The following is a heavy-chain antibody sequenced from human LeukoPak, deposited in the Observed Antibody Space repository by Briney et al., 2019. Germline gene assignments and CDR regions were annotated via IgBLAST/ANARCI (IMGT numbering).Heavy chain of an antibody. J-gene: IGHJ3*02. D-gene: IGHD3-16*01. CDR2: IYYSGST. CDR1: GGSISSSSYY. V-gene: IGHV4-39*01. Sequence: SGTLSLTCTVSGGSISSSSYYWGWIRQPPGKGLEWIGSIYYSGSTYYNPSLKSRVTISVDTSKNQFSLKLSSVTAADTAVYYCARQGGAFDIWGQGTMVTVSS. CDR3: ARQGGAFDI.